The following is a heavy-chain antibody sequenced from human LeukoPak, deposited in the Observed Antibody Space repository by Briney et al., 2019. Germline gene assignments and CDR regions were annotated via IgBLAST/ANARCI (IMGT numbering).Heavy chain of an antibody. CDR2: INPSGGST. J-gene: IGHJ6*03. CDR1: GYTFTSYY. Sequence: ASVKVSCKASGYTFTSYYMHWVRQAPGEGLEWMGIINPSGGSTSYAQKLQGRVTMTRDMSTSTVYMELSSLRSEDTAVYYCARVAAEVVGVPGAIGFGWLRRDYYYMDVWGKGTTVIVSS. V-gene: IGHV1-46*04. D-gene: IGHD2-2*02. CDR3: ARVAAEVVGVPGAIGFGWLRRDYYYMDV.